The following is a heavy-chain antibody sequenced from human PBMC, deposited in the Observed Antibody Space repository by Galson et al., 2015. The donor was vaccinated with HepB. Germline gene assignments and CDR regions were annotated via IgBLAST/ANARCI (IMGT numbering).Heavy chain of an antibody. J-gene: IGHJ4*02. CDR3: ARGADYGGNSYFDY. D-gene: IGHD4-23*01. Sequence: SLRLSCAASGFTFSSYGMHWVRQAPGKGLEWVAVIWYDGSNKYYADSVKGRFTISRDNSKNTLYLQMNSLRAEDTAVYYCARGADYGGNSYFDYWGQGTLVTVSS. V-gene: IGHV3-33*01. CDR1: GFTFSSYG. CDR2: IWYDGSNK.